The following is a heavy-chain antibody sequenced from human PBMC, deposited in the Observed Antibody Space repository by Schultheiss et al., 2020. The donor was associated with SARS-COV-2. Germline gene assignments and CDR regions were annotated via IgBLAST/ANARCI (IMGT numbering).Heavy chain of an antibody. J-gene: IGHJ6*02. Sequence: GESLKISCADSGFNFSGYEMNWVRQAPGKGLEWISYISSSGYIIYYADSVKGRFTISRDNAKNSLYLQMNSLRAEDTAMYYCARSWNYGYYYYGMDVWGQGTTVTVSS. V-gene: IGHV3-48*03. D-gene: IGHD1-7*01. CDR3: ARSWNYGYYYYGMDV. CDR2: ISSSGYII. CDR1: GFNFSGYE.